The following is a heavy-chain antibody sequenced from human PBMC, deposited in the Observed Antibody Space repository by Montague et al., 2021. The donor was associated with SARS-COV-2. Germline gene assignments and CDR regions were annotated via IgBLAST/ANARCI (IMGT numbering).Heavy chain of an antibody. D-gene: IGHD6-13*01. Sequence: SETLSLTCAVSGASVSSINWWSWVRQPPWRGLEWIAEIHHTGITNFNPSLRSRVSISLDSSKNQLSLTLISVTAADTAIYYCASHPVFQQLYSWGQGTLVSVSS. CDR3: ASHPVFQQLYS. J-gene: IGHJ4*02. CDR2: IHHTGIT. V-gene: IGHV4-4*02. CDR1: GASVSSINW.